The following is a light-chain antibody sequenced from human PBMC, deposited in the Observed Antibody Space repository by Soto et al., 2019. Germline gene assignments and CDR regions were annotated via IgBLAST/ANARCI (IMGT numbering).Light chain of an antibody. CDR2: EGS. CDR1: SSDVGSYNL. Sequence: QSALTQPASVSGAPGQSITISCTGTSSDVGSYNLVSWYQQHPGKAPKLMIYEGSKRPLGVSNRFSGSKSGNTASLTISGLQAEDEADYYCCSYAGSSTLGGVFGGGTKVTVL. V-gene: IGLV2-23*01. CDR3: CSYAGSSTLGGV. J-gene: IGLJ2*01.